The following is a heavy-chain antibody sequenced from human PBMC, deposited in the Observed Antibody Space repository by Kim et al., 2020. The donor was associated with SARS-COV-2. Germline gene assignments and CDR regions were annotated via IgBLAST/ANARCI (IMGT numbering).Heavy chain of an antibody. V-gene: IGHV4-4*02. Sequence: SETLSLTCAVSGGSISSSNWWSWVRQPPGKGREGSGEIYHSGSTNYNPSLKSRGTISVDKSKNQFSLKLSSVTAADTAVEYCAREEDYGDWGAGVDPWV. D-gene: IGHD4-17*01. CDR3: AREEDYGDWGAGVDP. J-gene: IGHJ5*02. CDR2: IYHSGST. CDR1: GGSISSSNW.